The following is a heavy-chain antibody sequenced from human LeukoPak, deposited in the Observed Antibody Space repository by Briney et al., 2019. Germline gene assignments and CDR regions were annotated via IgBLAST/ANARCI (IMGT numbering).Heavy chain of an antibody. CDR1: GYTFTGYY. V-gene: IGHV1-2*04. CDR3: ARDGGRLLECSGGSCFDY. D-gene: IGHD2-15*01. Sequence: PGASVKVSCKASGYTFTGYYMHWVRQAPGQGLEWMGWINPNSGGTNYAQKFQGWVTMTRDTSISTAYMELSRLRSDDTAVYYCARDGGRLLECSGGSCFDYWGQGTLVTVSS. J-gene: IGHJ4*02. CDR2: INPNSGGT.